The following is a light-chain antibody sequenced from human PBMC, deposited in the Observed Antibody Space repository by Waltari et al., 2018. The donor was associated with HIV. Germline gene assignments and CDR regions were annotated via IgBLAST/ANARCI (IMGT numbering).Light chain of an antibody. V-gene: IGLV3-25*03. J-gene: IGLJ1*01. Sequence: SYELTQPPSVSVSPGQTARITCSGDVLPKKYAYWYQQRPGQAPVLVIYKDSERPSGIPERFSGSSSGTTVTLTISGVQAEDEADYYCQSADSSNTYVFGTGTKVTVL. CDR1: VLPKKY. CDR2: KDS. CDR3: QSADSSNTYV.